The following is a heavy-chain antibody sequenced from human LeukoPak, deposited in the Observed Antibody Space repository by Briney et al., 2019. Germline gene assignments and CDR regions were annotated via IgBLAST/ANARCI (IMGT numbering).Heavy chain of an antibody. CDR3: AKVGVEDIVVVPAADDAFDI. CDR1: GFTFSSYS. V-gene: IGHV3-7*01. J-gene: IGHJ3*02. D-gene: IGHD2-2*01. CDR2: IKQDGSEK. Sequence: GGSLRLSCAASGFTFSSYSMNWVRQAPGKGLEWVANIKQDGSEKYYVDSVKGRFTISRDNSKNTLYLQMNSLRAEDTAVYYCAKVGVEDIVVVPAADDAFDIWGQGTMVTVSS.